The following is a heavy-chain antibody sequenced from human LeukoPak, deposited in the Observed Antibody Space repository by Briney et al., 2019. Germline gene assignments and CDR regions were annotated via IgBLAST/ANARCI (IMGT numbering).Heavy chain of an antibody. CDR1: GGSFSGYY. CDR3: ARGLRYSSGWYRVDY. CDR2: INHSGST. J-gene: IGHJ4*02. D-gene: IGHD6-19*01. V-gene: IGHV4-34*01. Sequence: SETLSLTCAVYGGSFSGYYWSWIRQPPGKGLEWIGEINHSGSTNYNPSLKSRVTISVDTSKNQFFLKLSSVTAADTAVYYCARGLRYSSGWYRVDYWGQGTLVTVSS.